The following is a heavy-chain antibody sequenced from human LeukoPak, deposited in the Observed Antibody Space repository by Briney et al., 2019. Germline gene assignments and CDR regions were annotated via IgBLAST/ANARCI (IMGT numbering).Heavy chain of an antibody. CDR2: IKQDGSER. J-gene: IGHJ3*02. CDR3: ARVRGTLGAFDI. V-gene: IGHV3-7*01. D-gene: IGHD2-15*01. Sequence: RGPLRLSCAASGFMFSSYWMSWVRQAPGKGLEGVANIKQDGSERYYVDSVNGRFTISRDNAKNSLYLQMNSLRAEATAVYYCARVRGTLGAFDIWGQGTMVTVSS. CDR1: GFMFSSYW.